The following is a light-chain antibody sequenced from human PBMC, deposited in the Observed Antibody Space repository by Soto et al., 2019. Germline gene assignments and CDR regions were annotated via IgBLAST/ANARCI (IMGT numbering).Light chain of an antibody. J-gene: IGKJ1*01. V-gene: IGKV1-5*03. Sequence: IRMTQSPSSFSASTGDRVTITCRASQSIDTWLAWHQQMPGKAPKLLISKASSLESGVPSRFSGSGSGTEFTLTINSLQPDDFATYYCQQYNSYRAFGQGTMVDIK. CDR3: QQYNSYRA. CDR2: KAS. CDR1: QSIDTW.